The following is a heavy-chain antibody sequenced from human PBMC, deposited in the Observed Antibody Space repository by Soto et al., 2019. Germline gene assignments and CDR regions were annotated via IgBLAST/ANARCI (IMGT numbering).Heavy chain of an antibody. Sequence: PSETLSLTCAVYGGSFSGYYWSWIRQPPGKGLEWIGEINHSGSTNYNPSLKSRVTISVDTSKNQFSLKLSSVTAADTAVYYCARLYYYGSGSYYNYPPTSPKFDYWGQGTLVNVSS. CDR2: INHSGST. J-gene: IGHJ4*02. CDR3: ARLYYYGSGSYYNYPPTSPKFDY. D-gene: IGHD3-10*01. V-gene: IGHV4-34*01. CDR1: GGSFSGYY.